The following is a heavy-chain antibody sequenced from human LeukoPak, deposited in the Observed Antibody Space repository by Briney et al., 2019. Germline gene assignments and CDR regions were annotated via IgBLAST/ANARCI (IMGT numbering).Heavy chain of an antibody. D-gene: IGHD1-26*01. J-gene: IGHJ4*02. V-gene: IGHV3-30-3*01. Sequence: GGSLRLSCAASGFTFSSYAMHWVRQAPGKGLEWVAVISYDGSNKYYADSVKGRFTIPRDNSKNTLYLQMNSLRAEDTAVYYCATSGSYYRFEYWGQGTLVTVSS. CDR3: ATSGSYYRFEY. CDR2: ISYDGSNK. CDR1: GFTFSSYA.